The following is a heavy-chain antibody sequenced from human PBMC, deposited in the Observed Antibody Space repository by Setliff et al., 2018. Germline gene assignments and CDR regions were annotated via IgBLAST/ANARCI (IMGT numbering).Heavy chain of an antibody. CDR3: ARAGLASAGRKGVFDY. CDR1: GYSLVTHY. D-gene: IGHD6-13*01. J-gene: IGHJ4*02. Sequence: ASVKVSCKASGYSLVTHYTHWVRQAPGQGLEWMGLINTGGGSSSYAPKFQGRVTMTRDTSTSTVYMEMNILGSEDTAVYFCARAGLASAGRKGVFDYWGQGTLVTVSS. V-gene: IGHV1-46*01. CDR2: INTGGGSS.